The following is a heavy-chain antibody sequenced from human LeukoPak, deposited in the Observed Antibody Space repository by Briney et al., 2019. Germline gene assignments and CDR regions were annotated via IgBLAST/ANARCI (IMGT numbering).Heavy chain of an antibody. CDR1: GYSFTSYW. CDR3: ARQYDFWSGYCDY. D-gene: IGHD3-3*01. CDR2: IYPGDSDT. V-gene: IGHV5-51*01. J-gene: IGHJ4*02. Sequence: GESLKISCKGSGYSFTSYWIGWVRQMPGKGLEWMGIIYPGDSDTRYSPSFQGQVTISADKPISTAYLQWSSLKASDTAMYYCARQYDFWSGYCDYWGQGTLVTVSS.